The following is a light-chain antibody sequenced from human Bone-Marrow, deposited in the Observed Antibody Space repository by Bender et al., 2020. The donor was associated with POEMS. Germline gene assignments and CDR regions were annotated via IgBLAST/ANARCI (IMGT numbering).Light chain of an antibody. CDR1: SSNIGTNP. CDR3: AAWEDSLNGWV. Sequence: QSVLTQPPSASGTPGQRVTISCSGSSSNIGTNPVNWYQQLPGTAPKLLIYINNQRPSGVPDRFSGSKSGTSASLAISGLQSENEADYYCAAWEDSLNGWVFGGGTKLTLL. V-gene: IGLV1-44*01. CDR2: INN. J-gene: IGLJ3*02.